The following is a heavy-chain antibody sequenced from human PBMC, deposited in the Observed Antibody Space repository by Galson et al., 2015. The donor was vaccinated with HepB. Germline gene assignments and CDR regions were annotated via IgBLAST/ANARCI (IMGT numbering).Heavy chain of an antibody. Sequence: ETLSLTCTVSGDSISDYYWSWMRRPPGKRLEWIGYIYSSGNTRYNPSLQSRVTISIDSSKNQFSLNLSSVTAADTAVYFCVRGSRQWLGLFDYWGQGTLVTVSS. D-gene: IGHD6-19*01. CDR1: GDSISDYY. V-gene: IGHV4-59*12. CDR2: IYSSGNT. J-gene: IGHJ4*02. CDR3: VRGSRQWLGLFDY.